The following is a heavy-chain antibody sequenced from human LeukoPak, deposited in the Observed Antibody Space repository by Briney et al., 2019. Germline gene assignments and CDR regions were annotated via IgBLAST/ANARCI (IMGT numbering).Heavy chain of an antibody. CDR2: ISGSGGST. Sequence: GGSLRLSCAASGFTFSSYAMSWVRQAPGKGLEWVSAISGSGGSTYYADSVKGRFTISRDNSKNALYLQMNSLRAEDTAVYYCATTSGDIVVVPAYWGQGTLVTVSS. V-gene: IGHV3-23*01. CDR1: GFTFSSYA. D-gene: IGHD2-2*01. CDR3: ATTSGDIVVVPAY. J-gene: IGHJ4*02.